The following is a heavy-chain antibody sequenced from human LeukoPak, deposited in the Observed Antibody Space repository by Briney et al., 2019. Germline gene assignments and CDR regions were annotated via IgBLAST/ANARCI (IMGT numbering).Heavy chain of an antibody. CDR2: MNPNSGNT. D-gene: IGHD1-7*01. CDR1: GYTFTSYD. CDR3: ARGGITGTPSDY. Sequence: ASVKVSCKASGYTFTSYDINWVRQATGQGLEWMGWMNPNSGNTGYAQKFQGRVTMTRNTSISTAYMELSSLRSEYTAVYYCARGGITGTPSDYWGQGTLVTVSS. V-gene: IGHV1-8*01. J-gene: IGHJ4*02.